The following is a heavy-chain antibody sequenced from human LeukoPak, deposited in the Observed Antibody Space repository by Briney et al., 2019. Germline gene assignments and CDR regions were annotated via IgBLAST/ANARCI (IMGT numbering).Heavy chain of an antibody. D-gene: IGHD1-26*01. CDR3: ARDLVGATPPYYYGMDV. CDR1: GFTFSSYS. CDR2: ISSSSSYI. J-gene: IGHJ6*02. Sequence: GGSLGLSCAASGFTFSSYSMNWVRQAPGKGLEWVSSISSSSSYIYYADSVKGRFTISRDNAKNSLYLQMNSLRAEDTAVYYCARDLVGATPPYYYGMDVWGQGTTVTVSS. V-gene: IGHV3-21*01.